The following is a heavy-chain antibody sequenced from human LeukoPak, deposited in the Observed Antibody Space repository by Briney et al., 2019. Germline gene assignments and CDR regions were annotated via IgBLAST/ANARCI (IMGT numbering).Heavy chain of an antibody. CDR2: IRYDGSNK. CDR3: AREWESDP. J-gene: IGHJ5*02. V-gene: IGHV3-30*02. CDR1: GFTFSSYA. D-gene: IGHD1-26*01. Sequence: PGGSLRLSCAASGFTFSSYAMSWVRQAPGKGLEWVAFIRYDGSNKYYADSVKGRFTISRDNSKNTLYLQMNSLRAEDTAVYYCAREWESDPWGQGTLVTVSS.